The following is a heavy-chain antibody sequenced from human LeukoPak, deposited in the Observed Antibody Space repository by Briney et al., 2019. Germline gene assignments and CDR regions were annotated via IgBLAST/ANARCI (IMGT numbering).Heavy chain of an antibody. D-gene: IGHD6-19*01. CDR1: GFTFSRFW. V-gene: IGHV3-30*03. CDR2: ISYDGSNK. Sequence: GGSLRLSCAASGFTFSRFWMSWVRQAPGKGLEWVTIISYDGSNKYYADSVKGRFTISRDNSKNTLYLQMNSLRAEDTAVYYCARSQGSSGDYWGQGTLVTVSS. CDR3: ARSQGSSGDY. J-gene: IGHJ4*02.